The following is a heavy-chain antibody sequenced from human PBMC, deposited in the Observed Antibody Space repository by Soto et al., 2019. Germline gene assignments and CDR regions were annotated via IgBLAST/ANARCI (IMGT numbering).Heavy chain of an antibody. D-gene: IGHD6-19*01. V-gene: IGHV1-18*01. J-gene: IGHJ6*02. CDR3: ARGLYSSGWAYYYYYDMDV. CDR2: ISAYNGNT. CDR1: GYTFTSYG. Sequence: QVQLVQSGAEVKKPGASVKVSCKASGYTFTSYGISWVRQAPGQGLEWMGWISAYNGNTNYAQKLQGRGTMTTDHCKSTAYKGLRRVRSDDPAVNYCARGLYSSGWAYYYYYDMDVWGQGTTVTVSS.